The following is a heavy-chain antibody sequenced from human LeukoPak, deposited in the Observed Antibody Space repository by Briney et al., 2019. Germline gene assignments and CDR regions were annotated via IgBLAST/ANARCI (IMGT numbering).Heavy chain of an antibody. CDR3: ARGGDYGDYLCD. CDR1: GFTFSSYS. V-gene: IGHV3-21*01. CDR2: ISSSSSYI. D-gene: IGHD4-17*01. J-gene: IGHJ4*02. Sequence: GGSLRLSCAASGFTFSSYSMNWVRQAPGKGLEWVSSISSSSSYIYYADSVKGRFTISRDNAKNSLYLQMNSLRAEDTAVYYCARGGDYGDYLCDWGQGTLVTVSS.